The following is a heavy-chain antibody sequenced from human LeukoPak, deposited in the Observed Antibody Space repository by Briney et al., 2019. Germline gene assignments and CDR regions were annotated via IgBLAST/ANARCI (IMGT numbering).Heavy chain of an antibody. CDR1: GFTFNSYW. D-gene: IGHD2-15*01. Sequence: PGGSLRLSCAASGFTFNSYWMHWVRQVPGKGLVWVSRISSEGSSTSYADSVKGRFTISRDNARNTLNLQMDSLRAEVTAVYYCARDQRFCSGGTCYSAFDYWGQGTLVTVSS. V-gene: IGHV3-74*01. CDR2: ISSEGSST. J-gene: IGHJ4*02. CDR3: ARDQRFCSGGTCYSAFDY.